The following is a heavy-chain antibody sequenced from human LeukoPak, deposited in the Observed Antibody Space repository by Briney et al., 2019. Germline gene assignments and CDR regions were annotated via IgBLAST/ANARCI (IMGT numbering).Heavy chain of an antibody. V-gene: IGHV4-59*01. CDR1: GGSISSYY. CDR3: ARAPYYGSGSYPDAFDI. J-gene: IGHJ3*02. CDR2: IYYSGRT. Sequence: KPSETLSLTCSVSGGSISSYYWSWIRQPPGKGLEWIGYIYYSGRTNYNPSLKSRVTISVDTSKNQFSLTLSSVTAADTAVYYCARAPYYGSGSYPDAFDIWGQGTMVTVSS. D-gene: IGHD3-10*01.